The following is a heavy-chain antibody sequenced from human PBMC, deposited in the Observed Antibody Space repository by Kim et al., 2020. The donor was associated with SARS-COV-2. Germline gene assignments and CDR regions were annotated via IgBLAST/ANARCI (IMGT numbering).Heavy chain of an antibody. CDR3: ARIGGLVRY. D-gene: IGHD2-8*01. CDR1: GDSVSSTSAI. J-gene: IGHJ4*02. V-gene: IGHV6-1*01. Sequence: SQTLSLTCVISGDSVSSTSAIWIWIRQSPSRGLEWLGRTYYRSKWSSDYAVSVRGRITISPDTSMNQFSLQLNSLTPDDTAVYYCARIGGLVRYWGQGTLVTVSS. CDR2: TYYRSKWSS.